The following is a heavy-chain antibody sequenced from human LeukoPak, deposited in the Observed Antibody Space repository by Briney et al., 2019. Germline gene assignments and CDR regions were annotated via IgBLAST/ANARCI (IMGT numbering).Heavy chain of an antibody. V-gene: IGHV3-30*02. Sequence: GGSLRLSCAASGFTFSSYGMHWVRQAPGKGLEWVAFIRYDGSNKYYADSVKGRFTVSRDNSKNTLSLQMNSLGAEDTAVYYCVSRGYGHTWGPGALVTVSS. CDR2: IRYDGSNK. CDR3: VSRGYGHT. CDR1: GFTFSSYG. J-gene: IGHJ4*02. D-gene: IGHD5-18*01.